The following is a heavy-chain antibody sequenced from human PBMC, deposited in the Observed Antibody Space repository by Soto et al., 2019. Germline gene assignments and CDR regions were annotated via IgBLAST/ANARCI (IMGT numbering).Heavy chain of an antibody. D-gene: IGHD6-13*01. J-gene: IGHJ6*02. CDR2: INAGNGNT. Sequence: GPSVKVSCKASGYTFTSYAMHWVRQAPGQRLEWMGWINAGNGNTKYSQKFQGRVTITRDTSASTAYMELSSLRSEDMAVYYCARFYSLAAGGRRCAMDVWGQAT. CDR3: ARFYSLAAGGRRCAMDV. V-gene: IGHV1-3*01. CDR1: GYTFTSYA.